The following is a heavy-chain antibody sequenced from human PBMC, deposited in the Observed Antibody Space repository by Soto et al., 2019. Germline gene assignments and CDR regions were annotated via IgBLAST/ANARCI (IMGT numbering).Heavy chain of an antibody. CDR1: GYTFTSYA. V-gene: IGHV1-3*01. Sequence: ASVKVSCKASGYTFTSYAMHWVRQAPGQRLEWMGWINAGNGNTKYSQKFQGRVTITRDTSASTAYMELSSLRSEDTAVYYCAFSIGYQGEFDPWGQGTLVTVSS. D-gene: IGHD2-2*01. CDR3: AFSIGYQGEFDP. J-gene: IGHJ5*02. CDR2: INAGNGNT.